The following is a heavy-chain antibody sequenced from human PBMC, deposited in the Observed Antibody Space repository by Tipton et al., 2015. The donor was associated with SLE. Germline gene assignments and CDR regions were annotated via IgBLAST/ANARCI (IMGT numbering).Heavy chain of an antibody. D-gene: IGHD3-22*01. CDR3: ARDYYDSSGDHPFDY. CDR1: GFTFSSYA. Sequence: SLRLSCAASGFTFSSYAMSWVRQAPGKGLEWVSAISGSGGSTYYADSVKGRFTISRDNSKNTLYLQMNSLRAEDTAVYYCARDYYDSSGDHPFDYGGQGTLVTVSS. V-gene: IGHV3-23*01. CDR2: ISGSGGST. J-gene: IGHJ4*02.